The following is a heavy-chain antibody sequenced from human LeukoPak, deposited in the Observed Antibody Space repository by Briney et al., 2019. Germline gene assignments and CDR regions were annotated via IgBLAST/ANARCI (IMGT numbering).Heavy chain of an antibody. J-gene: IGHJ4*02. CDR3: ATAPYDSIGIFDY. CDR2: ISWDGDST. D-gene: IGHD3-22*01. V-gene: IGHV3-43D*03. Sequence: TGGSLRLSCAASGFAFDDYAMHWVRQAPGKGLEGVSLISWDGDSTYYSDSVKGRFTISRDNNKNSLYLQMNSLRTEDTALYYCATAPYDSIGIFDYWGQGTLVTVSS. CDR1: GFAFDDYA.